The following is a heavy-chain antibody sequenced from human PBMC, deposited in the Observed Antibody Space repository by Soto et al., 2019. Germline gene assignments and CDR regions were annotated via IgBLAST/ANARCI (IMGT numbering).Heavy chain of an antibody. CDR1: GDSISSYY. J-gene: IGHJ4*03. CDR3: ARGGGYHDY. Sequence: SETLSLTCTVSGDSISSYYWSWIRQPPGKGLEWIGYINDSGSAHYNPSLKSRVTISVDTFKNQFSLKLTSVTAADTAVYYCARGGGYHDYWGQGTMVTVSS. V-gene: IGHV4-59*01. D-gene: IGHD1-26*01. CDR2: INDSGSA.